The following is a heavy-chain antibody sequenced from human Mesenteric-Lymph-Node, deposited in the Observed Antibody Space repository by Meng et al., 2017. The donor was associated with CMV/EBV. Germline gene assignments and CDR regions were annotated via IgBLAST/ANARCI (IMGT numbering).Heavy chain of an antibody. CDR1: GFTFSDYY. Sequence: GESLKISCAASGFTFSDYYMTWIRQAPGKGLEWVSYISSSGRTTYYADSVKGRFTVSRDNAKNSLFLQMNSLRAEDTAVYYCAREMATIGPEGLFDYWGQGTLVTVSS. CDR3: AREMATIGPEGLFDY. CDR2: ISSSGRTT. J-gene: IGHJ4*02. V-gene: IGHV3-11*04. D-gene: IGHD5-24*01.